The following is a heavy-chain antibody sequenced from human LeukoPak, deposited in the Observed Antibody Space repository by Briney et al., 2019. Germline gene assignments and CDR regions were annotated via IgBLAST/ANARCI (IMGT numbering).Heavy chain of an antibody. V-gene: IGHV3-30*02. Sequence: GGSLRLSCAASRFTFSSYGMHWVRQAPGKGLEWVSFIRFDGGNKYYAESVKGRFTISRDNSKNTLYLQMNSLRAEDTAVYYCANSHLWGQGTLVTVSS. J-gene: IGHJ4*02. CDR2: IRFDGGNK. CDR1: RFTFSSYG. CDR3: ANSHL.